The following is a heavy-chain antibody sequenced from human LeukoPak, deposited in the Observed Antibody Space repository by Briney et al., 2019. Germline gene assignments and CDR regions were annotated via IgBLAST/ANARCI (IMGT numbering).Heavy chain of an antibody. Sequence: ESLKIFWKGSGYSFNSYWIGWVRQMPGKSPGLMGIIYPGDSDTRYSPSFQGQVTISADKSISTAYLQWSSLKASDTAMYYCARHHGMATTSPFAYWGQGTLVTVSS. CDR1: GYSFNSYW. CDR3: ARHHGMATTSPFAY. J-gene: IGHJ4*02. D-gene: IGHD5-24*01. V-gene: IGHV5-51*01. CDR2: IYPGDSDT.